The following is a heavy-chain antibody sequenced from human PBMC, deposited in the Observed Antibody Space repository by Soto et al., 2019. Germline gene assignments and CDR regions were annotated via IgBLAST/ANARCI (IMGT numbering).Heavy chain of an antibody. Sequence: PSETLSLTCAVSGASISSTVWWSWVRQPPGKGLEWIGEVFHSGDTNSNQSLKSRVTLSVDKSKNQFSLQLNSVTAEDTAVYYCARPDSGWPTFEAYRGQGIQGTGSS. CDR3: ARPDSGWPTFEAY. J-gene: IGHJ4*02. D-gene: IGHD6-19*01. CDR2: VFHSGDT. V-gene: IGHV4-4*02. CDR1: GASISSTVW.